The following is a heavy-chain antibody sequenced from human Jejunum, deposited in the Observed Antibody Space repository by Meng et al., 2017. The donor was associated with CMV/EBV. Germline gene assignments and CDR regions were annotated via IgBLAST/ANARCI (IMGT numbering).Heavy chain of an antibody. Sequence: QITLKESGPTLVKPTQTLTLTCTFSGFSLSINGMGVGWVRQPPGKPLEWLALIYWDDDKRYNPSLKNRLTITKDASRNQVVLTMTNTDPADTATYFCARRRANWGFLEYWGQGILVTVSS. V-gene: IGHV2-5*02. CDR3: ARRRANWGFLEY. CDR2: IYWDDDK. CDR1: GFSLSINGMG. D-gene: IGHD3-16*01. J-gene: IGHJ4*01.